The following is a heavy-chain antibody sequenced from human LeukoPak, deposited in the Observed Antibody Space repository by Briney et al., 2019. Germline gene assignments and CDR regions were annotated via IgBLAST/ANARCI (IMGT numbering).Heavy chain of an antibody. CDR3: ARQNTPHGNFDY. V-gene: IGHV3-13*01. D-gene: IGHD1-26*01. CDR1: GFTFSSYD. Sequence: GGSLRLSCAASGFTFSSYDMHWVRQATGKGLEWVSAIGVAANTFYSGSVKGRFTISRENAKNSLYLLMSSLRAEDTPVYYCARQNTPHGNFDYWGQGTLVTVSS. CDR2: IGVAANT. J-gene: IGHJ4*02.